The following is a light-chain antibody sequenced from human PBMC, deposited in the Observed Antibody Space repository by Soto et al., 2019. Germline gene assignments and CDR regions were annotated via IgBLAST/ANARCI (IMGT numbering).Light chain of an antibody. V-gene: IGKV1-39*01. CDR3: QQSYSTRYT. Sequence: DIQMTQSPSSLSASVGDRVTITCRASQSISSYLNWYQQKPGKAPKLLIYAASSLQSGVPSRFSGSGSGTDFTLTISSLQPEDFATDYCQQSYSTRYTFGQWTKLEIK. CDR1: QSISSY. J-gene: IGKJ2*01. CDR2: AAS.